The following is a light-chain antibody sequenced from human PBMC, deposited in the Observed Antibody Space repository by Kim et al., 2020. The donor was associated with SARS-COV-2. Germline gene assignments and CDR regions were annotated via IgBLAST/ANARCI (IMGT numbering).Light chain of an antibody. V-gene: IGKV1-27*01. CDR1: QGISHY. CDR2: GAS. J-gene: IGKJ4*01. Sequence: ASEGDRVTSTCRASQGISHYLAWYQQKPGKVPQLLIYGASTLQSGVPSRFSGSGSGTDVTLTISSLQPEDVATYYCQKYDTAPLTFGGGTKVDIK. CDR3: QKYDTAPLT.